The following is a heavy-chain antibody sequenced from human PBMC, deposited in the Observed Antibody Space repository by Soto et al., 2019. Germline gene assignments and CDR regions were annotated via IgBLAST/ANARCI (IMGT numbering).Heavy chain of an antibody. Sequence: QVQLVQSGAEVKKPGSSVKVSCKASGGTFSSYAISWVRQAPGQGLEWMGGIIPILDTADYAQKFQGRVTFTAYESTNTAYMELSSLRSEDTAVYYCAGHSSGVPGYYYGMDVWGQGTTVTVSS. J-gene: IGHJ6*02. CDR1: GGTFSSYA. D-gene: IGHD3-22*01. CDR3: AGHSSGVPGYYYGMDV. CDR2: IIPILDTA. V-gene: IGHV1-69*12.